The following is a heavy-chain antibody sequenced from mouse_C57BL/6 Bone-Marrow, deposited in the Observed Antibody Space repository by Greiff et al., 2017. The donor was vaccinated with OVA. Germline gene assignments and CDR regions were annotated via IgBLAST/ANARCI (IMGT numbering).Heavy chain of an antibody. J-gene: IGHJ1*03. V-gene: IGHV1-82*01. CDR3: ANSLLRYWYFDV. Sequence: VKLKQSGPELVKPGASVKISCKASGYAFSSSWMNWVKQRPGKGLEWIGRIYPGDGDTNYNGKFKGKATLTADKSSSTAYMQLSSLTSEDSAVYFCANSLLRYWYFDVWGTGTTVTVSS. D-gene: IGHD1-2*01. CDR2: IYPGDGDT. CDR1: GYAFSSSW.